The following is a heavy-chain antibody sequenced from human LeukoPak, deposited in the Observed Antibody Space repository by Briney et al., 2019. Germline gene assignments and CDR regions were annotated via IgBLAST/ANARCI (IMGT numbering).Heavy chain of an antibody. D-gene: IGHD6-19*01. V-gene: IGHV3-30*18. J-gene: IGHJ4*02. CDR3: ANDSVADGSFDY. Sequence: GGSLRLSCAASGFTFSSYGMHWVRQAPGKGLEWVAVISYDGSNKYYADSVKGRFTISRDNSKNTLYLQMNSLRAEDTAVYYCANDSVADGSFDYWGQGTLVTVSS. CDR1: GFTFSSYG. CDR2: ISYDGSNK.